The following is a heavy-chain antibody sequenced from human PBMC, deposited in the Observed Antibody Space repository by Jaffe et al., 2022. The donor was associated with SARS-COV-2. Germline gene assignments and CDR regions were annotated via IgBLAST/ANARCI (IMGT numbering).Heavy chain of an antibody. CDR1: GYSISSGYY. Sequence: QVQLQESGPGLVKPSETLSLTCTVSGYSISSGYYWGWTRQPPGKGLEWIANIYHSGSTYYNPSLKSRVTISVDTSKNQFSLKLSSVTAADTAVYYCARVGWTGDGYNRFDYWGQGTVVTVSS. V-gene: IGHV4-38-2*02. CDR2: IYHSGST. J-gene: IGHJ4*02. CDR3: ARVGWTGDGYNRFDY. D-gene: IGHD5-12*01.